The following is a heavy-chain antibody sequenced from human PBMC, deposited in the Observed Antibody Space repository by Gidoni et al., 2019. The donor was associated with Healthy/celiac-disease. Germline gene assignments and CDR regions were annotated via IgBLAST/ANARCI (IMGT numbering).Heavy chain of an antibody. J-gene: IGHJ6*02. CDR1: GFTVSRNY. CDR3: ARDIAARMRFYGMDV. V-gene: IGHV3-66*02. CDR2: IYSGGSK. D-gene: IGHD6-6*01. Sequence: EVQLVESAAGLVQPGGSLTLSCASSGFTVSRNYMSWVPQALGKGLEWVSVIYSGGSKYYADSVKGRFTISRDNSKNTLYLQMNSLRAEDTAVYYCARDIAARMRFYGMDVWGQGTTVTVSS.